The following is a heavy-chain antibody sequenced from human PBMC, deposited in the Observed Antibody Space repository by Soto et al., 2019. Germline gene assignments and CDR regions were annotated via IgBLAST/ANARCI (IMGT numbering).Heavy chain of an antibody. CDR2: INHSGST. Sequence: SSETLSLTCAVYGGSFSGYYWSWIRQPPGKGLEWIGEINHSGSTNYNPSLKSRVTISVDTSKNQFSLKLSSVTAADTAVYYCARVPLRGYSYGAFPYWGQGTLVTVYS. J-gene: IGHJ4*02. CDR1: GGSFSGYY. V-gene: IGHV4-34*01. D-gene: IGHD5-18*01. CDR3: ARVPLRGYSYGAFPY.